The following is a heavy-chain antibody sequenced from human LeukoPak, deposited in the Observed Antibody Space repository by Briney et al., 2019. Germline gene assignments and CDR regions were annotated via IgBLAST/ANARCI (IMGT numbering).Heavy chain of an antibody. D-gene: IGHD2-2*01. CDR3: ARSPDIVVVPAAMPHYYYYYMDV. V-gene: IGHV1-18*01. CDR1: GYTFTSYG. Sequence: ASVKVSCKASGYTFTSYGISWVRQAPGQGLEWMGRISAYNGNTNYAQKLQGRVTMTTDTSTSTAYMELRSLRSDDTAVYYCARSPDIVVVPAAMPHYYYYYMDVWGKGTTVTVSS. CDR2: ISAYNGNT. J-gene: IGHJ6*03.